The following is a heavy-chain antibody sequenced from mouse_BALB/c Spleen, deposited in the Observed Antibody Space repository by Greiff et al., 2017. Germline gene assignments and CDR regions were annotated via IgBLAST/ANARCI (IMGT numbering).Heavy chain of an antibody. J-gene: IGHJ4*01. V-gene: IGHV2-6-7*01. CDR1: GFTFSSYG. Sequence: VQLVESGGGLVQPGGSLKLSCAASGFTFSSYGMSWVRQTPGKGLEWLGMIWGDGSTDYNSALKSRLSISKDNSKSQVFLKMNSLQTDDTARYYCAREAYGNYEGYAMDYWGQGTSVTVSS. CDR3: AREAYGNYEGYAMDY. CDR2: IWGDGST. D-gene: IGHD2-1*01.